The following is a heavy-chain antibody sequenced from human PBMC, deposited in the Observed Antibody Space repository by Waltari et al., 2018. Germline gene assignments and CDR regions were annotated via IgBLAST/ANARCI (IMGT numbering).Heavy chain of an antibody. J-gene: IGHJ6*02. CDR2: INAGNGNT. D-gene: IGHD1-26*01. CDR3: ARLGGFTVEGMDV. CDR1: GYTFTSYA. V-gene: IGHV1-3*01. Sequence: QVQLVQSGAEVKKPGASVKVSCKASGYTFTSYAMHWVRQAPGPRLEWMGWINAGNGNTKYSQKFKGRVTITRDTSASTAYMELSSLRSEDTAVYYCARLGGFTVEGMDVWGQGTTVTVSS.